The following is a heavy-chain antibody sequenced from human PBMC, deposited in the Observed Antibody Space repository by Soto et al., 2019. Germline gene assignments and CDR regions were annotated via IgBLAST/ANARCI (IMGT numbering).Heavy chain of an antibody. CDR3: ARAGQYCSSTSCYASDFDY. Sequence: SETLSLTCAVYGGSFSGYYWSWIRQPPGKGLEWIGEINHSGSTNYNPSLKRRVTISVDTSKNQFSLKLSSVTDADTAVYYCARAGQYCSSTSCYASDFDYWGQGTLVTVSS. V-gene: IGHV4-34*01. J-gene: IGHJ4*02. CDR2: INHSGST. D-gene: IGHD2-2*01. CDR1: GGSFSGYY.